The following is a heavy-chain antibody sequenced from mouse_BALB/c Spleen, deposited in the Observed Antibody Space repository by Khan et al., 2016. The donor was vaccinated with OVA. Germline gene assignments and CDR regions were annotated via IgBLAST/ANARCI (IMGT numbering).Heavy chain of an antibody. CDR3: ARGGTTALDY. CDR1: AYSITRGYY. J-gene: IGHJ2*01. V-gene: IGHV3-6*02. Sequence: EVQLQEAGPGLVKPSQSLSLTCSVTAYSITRGYYWNWIRQFPGNKLEWMGYLSNDALNNYNPSLKNRISITRDTPKNPFFLKLNSVTSEDTATYYGARGGTTALDYWGQGTTLTVSS. CDR2: LSNDALN. D-gene: IGHD1-2*01.